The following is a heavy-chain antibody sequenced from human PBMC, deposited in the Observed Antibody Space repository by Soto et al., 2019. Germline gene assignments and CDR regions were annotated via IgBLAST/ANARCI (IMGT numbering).Heavy chain of an antibody. Sequence: SQTLSLTCAISGDSVSSTSAAWSWIRQSPSRGLEWLGRTYYRSKWYSDYAVSVKSRITINPDTSKNQFSLKLSSVTAADTAVYYCARGRKGERKNYDFWSGYYPGYYYYGMDVWGQGTTVTVSS. CDR1: GDSVSSTSAA. CDR2: TYYRSKWYS. CDR3: ARGRKGERKNYDFWSGYYPGYYYYGMDV. V-gene: IGHV6-1*01. J-gene: IGHJ6*02. D-gene: IGHD3-3*01.